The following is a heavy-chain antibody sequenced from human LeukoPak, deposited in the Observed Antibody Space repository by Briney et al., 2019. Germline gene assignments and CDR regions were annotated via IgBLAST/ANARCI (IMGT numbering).Heavy chain of an antibody. CDR1: GGSISRYY. Sequence: SETLSLTCTVSGGSISRYYWSWIRQPPGKGLEWIGYIYYIGSTNYNPSLKSRVTISVDTSKNQFSLQLSSVPAADTAVYSCARGIGPRSVAYYFDYWGQGTLVTVSS. J-gene: IGHJ4*02. D-gene: IGHD4-23*01. CDR2: IYYIGST. V-gene: IGHV4-59*01. CDR3: ARGIGPRSVAYYFDY.